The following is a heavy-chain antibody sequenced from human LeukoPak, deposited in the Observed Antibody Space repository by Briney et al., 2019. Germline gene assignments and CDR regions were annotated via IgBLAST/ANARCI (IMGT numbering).Heavy chain of an antibody. Sequence: GGPLRLSCASSGFTFSSYAMHWVRQAPGKGLEWVAVISYDGNNKYYADSVKGRFTISRDNSKNTLYLQMNSLRAEDTAVYYCAKEGYSYGRYFDYWGQGTLVTVSS. CDR3: AKEGYSYGRYFDY. CDR1: GFTFSSYA. J-gene: IGHJ4*02. D-gene: IGHD5-18*01. V-gene: IGHV3-30-3*02. CDR2: ISYDGNNK.